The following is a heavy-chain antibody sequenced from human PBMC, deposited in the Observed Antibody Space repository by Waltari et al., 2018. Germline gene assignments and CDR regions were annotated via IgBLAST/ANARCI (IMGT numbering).Heavy chain of an antibody. CDR3: ASPGDYDSSGYYYYYYGMDV. V-gene: IGHV4-39*01. J-gene: IGHJ6*02. Sequence: QLQLQESGPGLVKPSETLSLTCTVSGGSISSSSYYWGWIRQPPGKALAWIGSIYYSGSTNYKPALKSRVTIAVDTSNNQFSLKLSSVTAADTAVYYCASPGDYDSSGYYYYYYGMDVWGQGTTVTVSS. CDR1: GGSISSSSYY. CDR2: IYYSGST. D-gene: IGHD3-22*01.